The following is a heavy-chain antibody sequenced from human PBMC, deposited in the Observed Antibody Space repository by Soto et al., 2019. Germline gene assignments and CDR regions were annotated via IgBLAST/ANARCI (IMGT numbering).Heavy chain of an antibody. CDR3: ARQMSIFWGLFDY. CDR1: GGSISSSSYY. D-gene: IGHD3-9*01. CDR2: IYYSGST. J-gene: IGHJ4*02. V-gene: IGHV4-39*01. Sequence: QLQLQESGPGLVKPSETLSLTCTVSGGSISSSSYYWGWIRQPPGKGLEWIGSIYYSGSTYYNPSLKSRVTISVDTSKNQFSLKLSSVTAADTAVYYCARQMSIFWGLFDYWGQGTLVTVSS.